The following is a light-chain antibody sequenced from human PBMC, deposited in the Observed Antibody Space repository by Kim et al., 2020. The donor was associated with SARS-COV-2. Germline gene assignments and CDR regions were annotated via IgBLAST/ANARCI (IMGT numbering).Light chain of an antibody. CDR2: GAS. V-gene: IGKV3-15*01. J-gene: IGKJ1*01. CDR3: QQYEDWPLT. Sequence: EIVLTQSPATLSVSPGERATLSCRASQSVFGKLAWYQQKVGQAPMLLLYGASTRATGIPARFSGSGSGTEFTLTINSFQSEDSAVYYCQQYEDWPLTFGQGTKVDIK. CDR1: QSVFGK.